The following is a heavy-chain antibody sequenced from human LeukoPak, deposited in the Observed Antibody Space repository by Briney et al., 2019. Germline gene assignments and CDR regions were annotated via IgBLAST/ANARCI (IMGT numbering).Heavy chain of an antibody. D-gene: IGHD3-10*01. V-gene: IGHV4-4*07. J-gene: IGHJ4*02. CDR2: IYTSGTT. CDR3: ARDGWFGELLDY. Sequence: SETLSLTCTVSGGSISSYYWSWIRQPAGKGLEWIGRIYTSGTTNYNPSLKSRVTMSIETSKNQFSLKLSSVTAADTAVYYCARDGWFGELLDYWGQGTLVIVSS. CDR1: GGSISSYY.